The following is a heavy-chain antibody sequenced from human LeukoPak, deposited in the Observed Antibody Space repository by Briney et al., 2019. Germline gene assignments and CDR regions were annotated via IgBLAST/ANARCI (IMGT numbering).Heavy chain of an antibody. CDR1: GFTFDDYG. Sequence: GGSLRLSCAASGFTFDDYGMSWVRQAPGKGLEWVSGINWNGGSTGYADSVKSRFTISRDNAKNSLYLQMNSLRAEDTAVYYCARGQLGYCSGGSCLNWFDPWGQGTLVTVSS. CDR3: ARGQLGYCSGGSCLNWFDP. CDR2: INWNGGST. J-gene: IGHJ5*02. V-gene: IGHV3-20*04. D-gene: IGHD2-15*01.